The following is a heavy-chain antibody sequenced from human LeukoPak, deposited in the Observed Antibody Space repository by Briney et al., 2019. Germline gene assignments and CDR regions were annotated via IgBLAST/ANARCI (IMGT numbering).Heavy chain of an antibody. J-gene: IGHJ3*02. CDR3: ARDECSSTSCYLHLDAFDI. Sequence: GGSLRLSCAASGFTFSSYWMSWVRQAPGKGLEWVANIKQDGSEKYYVDSVKGRFTISRDNAKNSLYLQMNSLRAEDTAVYYCARDECSSTSCYLHLDAFDIWGQGTMVTVSS. D-gene: IGHD2-2*01. V-gene: IGHV3-7*01. CDR2: IKQDGSEK. CDR1: GFTFSSYW.